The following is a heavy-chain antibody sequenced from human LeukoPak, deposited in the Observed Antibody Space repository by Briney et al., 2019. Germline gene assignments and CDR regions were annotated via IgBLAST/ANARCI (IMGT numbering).Heavy chain of an antibody. D-gene: IGHD2-21*01. Sequence: SLRLSCEASGFTFSTYALHWVRQAPGKGLEWVSEISYDGSNEYYADSVKGRFTISRGKSKNTLYLQMNSLTAEDSAVYYCARARVRGVSFFAYWGQGTLVTVSS. V-gene: IGHV3-30*01. CDR3: ARARVRGVSFFAY. CDR2: ISYDGSNE. J-gene: IGHJ4*02. CDR1: GFTFSTYA.